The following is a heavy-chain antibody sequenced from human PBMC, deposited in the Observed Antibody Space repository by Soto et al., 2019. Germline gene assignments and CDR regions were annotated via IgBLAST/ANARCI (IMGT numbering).Heavy chain of an antibody. J-gene: IGHJ4*02. Sequence: QVQLVQSGSEVQKPGSSVKVSCKASGDTFSSYAISWVRQAAGQGLEWMGGSIPFFGSPKFAQKFQGRLTVTADESTSTAYRPLSSVRSEDTAVSYCAVGDPSDYWGQGTLITVSS. D-gene: IGHD2-21*02. V-gene: IGHV1-69*01. CDR3: AVGDPSDY. CDR1: GDTFSSYA. CDR2: SIPFFGSP.